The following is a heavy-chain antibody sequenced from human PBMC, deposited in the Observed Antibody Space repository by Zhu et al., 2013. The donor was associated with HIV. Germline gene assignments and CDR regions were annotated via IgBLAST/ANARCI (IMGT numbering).Heavy chain of an antibody. Sequence: QVQLMQSGGEVKRPGSSVQVSCKASGYTFNMYAINWVRQAPGRGLEWMGVIIPVFGTRNFAQKFRDRLAFTADSSTNTAYMEMSSLRSDDTAVYYCARHCSGGGCYLDTYYYAMDVWGQGTTVIVSS. CDR1: GYTFNMYA. CDR3: ARHCSGGGCYLDTYYYAMDV. V-gene: IGHV1-69*01. CDR2: IIPVFGTR. J-gene: IGHJ6*02. D-gene: IGHD2-15*01.